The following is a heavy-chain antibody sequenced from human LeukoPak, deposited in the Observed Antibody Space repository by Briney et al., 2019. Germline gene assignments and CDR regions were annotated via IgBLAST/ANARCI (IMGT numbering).Heavy chain of an antibody. V-gene: IGHV3-30-3*01. CDR3: TREPLF. CDR2: MSYDGSTK. CDR1: GFTFGSHG. D-gene: IGHD1-14*01. Sequence: GGSLRLSCAASGFTFGSHGLHWVRQAPGKGLEWVALMSYDGSTKYYADSVEGRFTISRDNSENTLYLQMNSLKAADTAVYYCTREPLFWGQGTLVTVSS. J-gene: IGHJ4*02.